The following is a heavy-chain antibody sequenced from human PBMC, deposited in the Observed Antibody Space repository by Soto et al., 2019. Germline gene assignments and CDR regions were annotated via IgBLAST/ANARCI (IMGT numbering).Heavy chain of an antibody. V-gene: IGHV1-8*01. J-gene: IGHJ4*02. CDR2: MNPNSGNT. D-gene: IGHD6-13*01. Sequence: ASVKVSCKASGYTFTSYDINWVRQATGQGLEWMGWMNPNSGNTGYAQKFQGRVTMTRNTSISTAYMELSSLRSEDTAGYYCARGIAAAGTDDYWGQGTLVTVSS. CDR1: GYTFTSYD. CDR3: ARGIAAAGTDDY.